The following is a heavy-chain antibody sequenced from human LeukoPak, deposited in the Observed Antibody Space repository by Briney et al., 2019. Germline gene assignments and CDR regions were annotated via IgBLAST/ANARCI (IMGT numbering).Heavy chain of an antibody. J-gene: IGHJ6*03. CDR1: NGSMTSYY. CDR3: ARQHQMFQFTYYMDV. D-gene: IGHD2-2*01. Sequence: PSETLSLTCTVSNGSMTSYYWSWIREGAQGLEWIGLIYSSGTTSYNPSLKSRVSMSVDTSKSRFSLTLTSVTAADTAVYYCARQHQMFQFTYYMDVWGKGTTVTVSS. CDR2: IYSSGTT. V-gene: IGHV4-4*07.